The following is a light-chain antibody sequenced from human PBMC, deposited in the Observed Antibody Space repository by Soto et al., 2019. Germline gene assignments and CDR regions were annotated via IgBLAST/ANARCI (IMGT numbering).Light chain of an antibody. Sequence: DIQMTQSPSSLSASVGDRVTITCQASQDVSNYLNWYQQKPGKAPKLLIYDASNLETGVPSRFSGGGSGTDFIFTISRLQPEDIATYYCQQYDSLPYTFGEGTKLEIK. CDR1: QDVSNY. J-gene: IGKJ2*01. CDR2: DAS. V-gene: IGKV1-33*01. CDR3: QQYDSLPYT.